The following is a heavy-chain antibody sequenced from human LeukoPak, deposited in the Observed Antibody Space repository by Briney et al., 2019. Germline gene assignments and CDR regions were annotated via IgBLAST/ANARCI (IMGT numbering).Heavy chain of an antibody. CDR3: AKALTTVTVYNWFDP. CDR2: ISGSGGST. CDR1: GFTFSSYA. J-gene: IGHJ5*02. D-gene: IGHD4-17*01. Sequence: GGSLRLSCAASGFTFSSYAMSWVRQAPGKGLEWVSAISGSGGSTYYADSVKGRFTISRDNSKNTLYLQMNSLRAEDTAVYYCAKALTTVTVYNWFDPWGQGTLVTVPS. V-gene: IGHV3-23*01.